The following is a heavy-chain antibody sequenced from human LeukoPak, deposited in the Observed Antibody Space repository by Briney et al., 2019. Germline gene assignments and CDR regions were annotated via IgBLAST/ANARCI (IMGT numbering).Heavy chain of an antibody. CDR1: GGSFSGYY. Sequence: PSETLSLTCAVYGGSFSGYYWSWIRQPPGKGLEWIGEINHSGSTNYNPSLKSRVTISVDTSKNQFSLRLTSVTAADTAIYYCASDFTQGGGLFEYWGQGILVTVSS. V-gene: IGHV4-34*01. CDR2: INHSGST. CDR3: ASDFTQGGGLFEY. D-gene: IGHD2-21*02. J-gene: IGHJ4*02.